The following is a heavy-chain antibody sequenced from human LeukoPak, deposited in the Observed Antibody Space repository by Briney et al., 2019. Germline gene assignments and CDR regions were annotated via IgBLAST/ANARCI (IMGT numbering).Heavy chain of an antibody. CDR1: GDSFSSHY. CDR3: ARAGGNLGFDY. CDR2: ISYIGTT. V-gene: IGHV4-59*08. J-gene: IGHJ4*02. Sequence: SETLSLTCAVSGDSFSSHYWTWIRQPPGRGLEWIGYISYIGTTNYNPSLKSRVTISVDTSKNQFSLKLSSVTAADTAVYYCARAGGNLGFDYWGQGTLVTVSS. D-gene: IGHD4-23*01.